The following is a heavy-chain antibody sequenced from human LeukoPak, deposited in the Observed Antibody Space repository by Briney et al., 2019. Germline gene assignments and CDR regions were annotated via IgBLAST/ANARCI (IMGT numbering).Heavy chain of an antibody. CDR1: GYTFTGYY. CDR2: INPNSGGT. Sequence: ASVKVSCKASGYTFTGYYMHWVRQAPGQGLEWMGWINPNSGGTNYAQKFQGRVTMTRDTSISTAYMELSRLRSDDTAVHYCAREPHDYHSSGSADYWGQGTLITVSS. D-gene: IGHD3-22*01. CDR3: AREPHDYHSSGSADY. J-gene: IGHJ4*02. V-gene: IGHV1-2*02.